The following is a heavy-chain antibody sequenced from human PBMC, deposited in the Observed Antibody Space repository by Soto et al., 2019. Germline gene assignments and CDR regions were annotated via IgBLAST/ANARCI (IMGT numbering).Heavy chain of an antibody. CDR3: ARGYGVVVAQAGYWFDP. CDR1: GGSFSGYY. V-gene: IGHV4-34*01. D-gene: IGHD2-15*01. J-gene: IGHJ5*02. CDR2: VNQSGST. Sequence: QVQLQQWGAGLLKPSETLSLTCAVYGGSFSGYYWSWIRQPPGKGLEWFGEVNQSGSTKYNPSLKCRVTISVDTSKNQFSRKLSSVTAADTAVYYCARGYGVVVAQAGYWFDPWGQGTLVTVSS.